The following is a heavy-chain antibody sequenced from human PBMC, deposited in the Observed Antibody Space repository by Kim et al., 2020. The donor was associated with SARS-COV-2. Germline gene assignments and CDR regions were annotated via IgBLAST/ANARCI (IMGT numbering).Heavy chain of an antibody. D-gene: IGHD6-13*01. CDR2: IYHSGST. CDR3: ARADIAAAGTGGFDY. J-gene: IGHJ4*02. CDR1: GGSISSGGYS. Sequence: SETLSLTCAVSGGSISSGGYSWSWIRQPPGKGLEWIGYIYHSGSTYYNPSLKSRVTISVDRSKNQFSLKLSSVTAADTAVYYCARADIAAAGTGGFDYWGQGTLVTVSS. V-gene: IGHV4-30-2*01.